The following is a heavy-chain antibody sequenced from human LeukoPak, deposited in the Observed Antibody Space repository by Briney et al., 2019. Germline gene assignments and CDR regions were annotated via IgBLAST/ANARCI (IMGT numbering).Heavy chain of an antibody. CDR2: IIPILGIA. V-gene: IGHV1-69*02. J-gene: IGHJ4*02. Sequence: SVKVSCKASGGTFSSYTISWVRQAPGQGLEWMGRIIPILGIANYAQKFQGRVTITADKSTSTAYMELSSLRSEDTAVYYCARTGRVYYDSSGYFERAFDYWGQGTPVTVSS. CDR3: ARTGRVYYDSSGYFERAFDY. CDR1: GGTFSSYT. D-gene: IGHD3-22*01.